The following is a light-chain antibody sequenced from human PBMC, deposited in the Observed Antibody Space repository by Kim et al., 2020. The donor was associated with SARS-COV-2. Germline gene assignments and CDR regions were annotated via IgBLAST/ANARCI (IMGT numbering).Light chain of an antibody. CDR2: DVG. CDR3: SSYTKSSTVV. V-gene: IGLV2-14*03. CDR1: SSDINVYNY. J-gene: IGLJ2*01. Sequence: QSALTQPASVSGSPGQSITISCTGTSSDINVYNYVSWYQQHPGKAPKLMIYDVGNRPSGVSDRFSGSKSGNTASLTISGLQAEDEADYYCSSYTKSSTVVFGGGTQLTVL.